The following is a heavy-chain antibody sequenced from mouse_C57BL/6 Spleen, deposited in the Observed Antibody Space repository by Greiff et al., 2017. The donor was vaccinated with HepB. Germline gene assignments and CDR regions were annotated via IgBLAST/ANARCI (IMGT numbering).Heavy chain of an antibody. V-gene: IGHV1-80*01. D-gene: IGHD4-1*01. CDR1: GYAFSSYW. Sequence: VQLQQSGAELVKPGASVKISCKASGYAFSSYWMNWVKQKPGKGLEWIGQIYPGDGDTNYNGKFKGKATLTADKSSSTAYMQLSSLTSEDSAVYFCARRLTGKDYFDYWGQGTTLTVSS. CDR3: ARRLTGKDYFDY. CDR2: IYPGDGDT. J-gene: IGHJ2*01.